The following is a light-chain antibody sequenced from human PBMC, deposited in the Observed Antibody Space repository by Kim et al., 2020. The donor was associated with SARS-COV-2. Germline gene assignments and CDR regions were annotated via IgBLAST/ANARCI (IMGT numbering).Light chain of an antibody. CDR1: KLGDKY. Sequence: VSPGQTSSITCSGDKLGDKYACWYQQKPGQSPVLVIYQDSKRPSGIPERFSGSNSGNTATLTISGTQAMDEADYYCQAWDSSTARFGGGTQLTVL. J-gene: IGLJ2*01. CDR2: QDS. V-gene: IGLV3-1*01. CDR3: QAWDSSTAR.